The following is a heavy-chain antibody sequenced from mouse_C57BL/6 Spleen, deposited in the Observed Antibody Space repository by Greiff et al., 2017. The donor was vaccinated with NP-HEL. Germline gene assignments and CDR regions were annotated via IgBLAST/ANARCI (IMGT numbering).Heavy chain of an antibody. CDR2: IDPSDSYT. D-gene: IGHD4-1*01. CDR3: ARKQLTGPMDY. Sequence: VQLKQPGAELVMPGASVKLSCKASGYTFTSYWMHWVKQRPGQGLEWIGEIDPSDSYTKYNQKFKGKSTLTVDKSSSTAYMQLSSLTSEDAAVYYCARKQLTGPMDYWGQGTSVTVSS. V-gene: IGHV1-69*01. CDR1: GYTFTSYW. J-gene: IGHJ4*01.